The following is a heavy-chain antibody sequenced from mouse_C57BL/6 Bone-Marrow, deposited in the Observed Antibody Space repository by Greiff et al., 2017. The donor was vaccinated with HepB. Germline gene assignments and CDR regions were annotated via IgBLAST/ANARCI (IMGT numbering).Heavy chain of an antibody. J-gene: IGHJ1*03. Sequence: EVMLVESGGGLVQSGRSLRLSCATSGFTFSDFYMEWVRQAPGKGLEWIAASRNKANDYTTEYSASVKGRFIVSRDTSQSILYLQMNALRAEDTAIYYCARDAGGGYFSYWYFDVWGTGTTVTVSS. CDR2: SRNKANDYTT. CDR1: GFTFSDFY. V-gene: IGHV7-1*01. D-gene: IGHD2-3*01. CDR3: ARDAGGGYFSYWYFDV.